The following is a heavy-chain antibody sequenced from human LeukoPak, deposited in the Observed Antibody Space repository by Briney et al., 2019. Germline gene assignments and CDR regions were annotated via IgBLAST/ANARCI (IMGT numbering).Heavy chain of an antibody. CDR3: ARDPTSSSSWPYYFDY. CDR2: ISYDGSNK. CDR1: GFPFSSYA. D-gene: IGHD6-13*01. Sequence: GRSLSLSCAASGFPFSSYAMHWVRQAPGKGLEWVAVISYDGSNKCYADSVKGRFTISRDNSKNTLYLQMNSLRAEDTAVYYCARDPTSSSSWPYYFDYWGQGTLVTVSS. V-gene: IGHV3-30*04. J-gene: IGHJ4*02.